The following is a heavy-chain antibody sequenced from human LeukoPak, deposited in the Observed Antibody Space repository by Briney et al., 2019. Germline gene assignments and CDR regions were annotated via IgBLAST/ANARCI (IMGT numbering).Heavy chain of an antibody. V-gene: IGHV3-64*04. J-gene: IGHJ6*02. CDR1: GFAFSIYT. CDR3: AKVESSGYYSYYYYGMDV. CDR2: ISGSGNGGSI. Sequence: GGSLRLSCSASGFAFSIYTMYWVRQAPGKGPEYVSTISGSGNGGSIYYADSVKGRFTISRDNSKNTLYLQMNSLRAEDTAVYYCAKVESSGYYSYYYYGMDVWGQGTTVTVSS. D-gene: IGHD3-22*01.